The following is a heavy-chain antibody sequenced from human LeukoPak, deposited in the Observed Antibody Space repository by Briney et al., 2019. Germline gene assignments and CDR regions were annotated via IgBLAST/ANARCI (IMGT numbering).Heavy chain of an antibody. J-gene: IGHJ4*02. CDR1: GVSISSGAYY. Sequence: SETLSLTCTASGVSISSGAYYWSCIRQPAGKGLEWIGRVYTSGSTNYNPSLKSLVTISVDTSKNQFSMKLSSVTAADTAVYYCARGRGGITGTTHFDYWGQGTLVTVSS. CDR2: VYTSGST. D-gene: IGHD1-7*01. V-gene: IGHV4-61*02. CDR3: ARGRGGITGTTHFDY.